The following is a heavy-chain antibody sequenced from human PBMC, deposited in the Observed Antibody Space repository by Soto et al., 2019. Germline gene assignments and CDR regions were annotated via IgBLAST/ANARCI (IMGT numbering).Heavy chain of an antibody. V-gene: IGHV3-33*01. D-gene: IGHD3-10*01. CDR1: GFTFSSYG. CDR2: MWYDGSNK. Sequence: QVQLVESGGGVVQPGRSLRLSCAASGFTFSSYGMHWVRQAPGKGLEWVAVMWYDGSNKYYADSVKGRFTISRDNSKNTLYLQTNSLRAEDTAVYYCARVAWFGESHFDYWGPGTLVTVSS. J-gene: IGHJ4*02. CDR3: ARVAWFGESHFDY.